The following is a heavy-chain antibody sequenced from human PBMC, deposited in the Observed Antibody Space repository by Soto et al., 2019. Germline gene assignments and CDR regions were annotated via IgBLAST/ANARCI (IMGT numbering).Heavy chain of an antibody. Sequence: EVQLLESGGGLVQPGGSLRLSCAASGFTFSSYAMSWVRQAPGKGLEWVSAISGSGGSTYYADSVKGRFTISRDNSKNTLYLQMNSLRAEDTAVYYCAKDHRLYYDSTAGLDPWGQGTLVTVSS. D-gene: IGHD3-22*01. J-gene: IGHJ5*02. V-gene: IGHV3-23*01. CDR2: ISGSGGST. CDR1: GFTFSSYA. CDR3: AKDHRLYYDSTAGLDP.